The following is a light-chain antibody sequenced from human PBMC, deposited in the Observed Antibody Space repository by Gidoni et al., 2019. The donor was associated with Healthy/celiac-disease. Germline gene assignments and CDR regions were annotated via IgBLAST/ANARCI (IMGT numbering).Light chain of an antibody. CDR2: YAS. Sequence: EIVLTQSPATLSLSPGERATLSCRASQSVSSYLAWYQQKPGQAPRLLIYYASNRATGIPARFSGSGSGTDFTLTISSLEPEDFAVYYCQQRSNWLPLTFGGGTKVEIK. CDR3: QQRSNWLPLT. V-gene: IGKV3-11*01. J-gene: IGKJ4*01. CDR1: QSVSSY.